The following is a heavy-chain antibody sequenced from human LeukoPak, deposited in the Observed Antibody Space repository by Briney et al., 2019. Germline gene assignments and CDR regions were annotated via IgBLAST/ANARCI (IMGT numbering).Heavy chain of an antibody. CDR1: GFTFSSYA. D-gene: IGHD5-24*01. CDR3: AKERWPEGSDYCAMDV. Sequence: GGSLRLSCAASGFTFSSYAMTWVRQAPGKGLEWVSGISGSGGSTYYADSVKGRFTISRDNSKNTLYLQMNSLRAEDTAVYYCAKERWPEGSDYCAMDVWGQGTTVTVSS. CDR2: ISGSGGST. J-gene: IGHJ6*02. V-gene: IGHV3-23*01.